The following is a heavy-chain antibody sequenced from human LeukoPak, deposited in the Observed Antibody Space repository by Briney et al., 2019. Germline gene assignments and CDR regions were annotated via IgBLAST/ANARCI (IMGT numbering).Heavy chain of an antibody. CDR1: GGSISSGSYY. J-gene: IGHJ3*02. CDR2: IYTSGST. D-gene: IGHD3-3*01. Sequence: SETLSLTCTVSGGSISSGSYYWSWIRQPAGKGLEWIGRIYTSGSTNYNPSLKSRVTISVDTSKNQFSLKLSSVTAADTAVYYCARDYYDFWSGHAFDIWGQGTMVTVSS. CDR3: ARDYYDFWSGHAFDI. V-gene: IGHV4-61*02.